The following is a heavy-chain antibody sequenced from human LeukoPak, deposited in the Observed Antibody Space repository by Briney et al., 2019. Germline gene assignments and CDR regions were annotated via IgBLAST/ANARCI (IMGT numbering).Heavy chain of an antibody. J-gene: IGHJ3*02. V-gene: IGHV1-18*01. Sequence: ASVKVSCKASGYTFTSYGISWVRQAPGQGLEWMGWISAYNGNTNYAQKLQGRVTMTTDTSTSTAYMELRSLRSDDTAVYYCARDLLYYYDSSGYYQRKNAFDIWGQGTMVTVSS. CDR3: ARDLLYYYDSSGYYQRKNAFDI. D-gene: IGHD3-22*01. CDR2: ISAYNGNT. CDR1: GYTFTSYG.